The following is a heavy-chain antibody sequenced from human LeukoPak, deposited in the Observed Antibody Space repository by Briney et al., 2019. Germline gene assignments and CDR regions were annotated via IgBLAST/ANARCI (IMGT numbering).Heavy chain of an antibody. CDR3: ARDYDSSGFYDY. CDR2: ISSSSTNI. V-gene: IGHV3-21*01. Sequence: GGSLRLPCAASGFTFSIYSMSWVRQAPGKGLEWVSAISSSSTNIYYADSVKGRFTISRDNARNSLYLQMNSLRAEDTAVYYCARDYDSSGFYDYWGKGTLVTVSS. D-gene: IGHD3-22*01. J-gene: IGHJ4*02. CDR1: GFTFSIYS.